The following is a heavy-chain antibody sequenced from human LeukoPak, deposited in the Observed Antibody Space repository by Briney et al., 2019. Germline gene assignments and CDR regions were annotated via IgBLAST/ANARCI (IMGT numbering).Heavy chain of an antibody. CDR2: ISYDGSNK. CDR1: GFTFSSYG. J-gene: IGHJ6*03. V-gene: IGHV3-30*18. Sequence: GGSLRLSCAASGFTFSSYGMHWVRQAPGKGLEWVAVISYDGSNKYHADSVKGRFTISRDNSKNTLYLQMNSLRAEDTAVYYCAKMSHYYYYMDVWGKGTTVTVSS. CDR3: AKMSHYYYYMDV.